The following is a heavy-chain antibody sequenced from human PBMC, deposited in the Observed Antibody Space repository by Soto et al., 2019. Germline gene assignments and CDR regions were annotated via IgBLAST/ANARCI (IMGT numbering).Heavy chain of an antibody. J-gene: IGHJ4*02. CDR2: IKQDGSEK. D-gene: IGHD6-19*01. V-gene: IGHV3-7*01. CDR3: ARWEYSSGCLFDY. Sequence: PGGSLRLSCAVSGFTFSSYWMSWVRQAPGKGLEWVANIKQDGSEKYYVDSVKGRFTISRDNAKNSLYLQMNSLRAEDTAVYYCARWEYSSGCLFDYWGQGTLVTVSS. CDR1: GFTFSSYW.